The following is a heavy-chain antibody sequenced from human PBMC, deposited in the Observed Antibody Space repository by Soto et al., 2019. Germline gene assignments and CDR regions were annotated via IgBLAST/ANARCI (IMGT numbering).Heavy chain of an antibody. D-gene: IGHD6-6*01. V-gene: IGHV3-21*01. CDR2: ISSSSSYI. Sequence: GGSLRLSCAASGFTFSSYSMNWVRQAPGKGLEWVSSISSSSSYIYYADSVKGRFTISRDNAKNSLYLQMNSLRAEDTAVYYCARLTEQLDSYGMDVWGQGTTVTVSS. J-gene: IGHJ6*02. CDR1: GFTFSSYS. CDR3: ARLTEQLDSYGMDV.